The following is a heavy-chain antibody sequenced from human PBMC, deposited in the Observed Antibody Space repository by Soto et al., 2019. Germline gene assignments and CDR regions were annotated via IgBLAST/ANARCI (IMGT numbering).Heavy chain of an antibody. CDR3: ALPGDFRSSSYSFDI. J-gene: IGHJ3*02. Sequence: SGPTLVNPTQSLTLTCSFSGFSLNTSGVGVGWIRQPPGQALEWLALIYWDDDKRYRPSLKNRLTITKDTSKNQVVLRMTDMDPVDTATYYCALPGDFRSSSYSFDIWGQGALVTCSS. D-gene: IGHD3-3*01. CDR2: IYWDDDK. CDR1: GFSLNTSGVG. V-gene: IGHV2-5*02.